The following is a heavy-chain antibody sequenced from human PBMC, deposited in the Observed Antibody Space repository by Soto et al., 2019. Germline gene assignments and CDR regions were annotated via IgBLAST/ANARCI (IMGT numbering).Heavy chain of an antibody. J-gene: IGHJ4*02. CDR2: IYFDGITT. D-gene: IGHD1-26*01. V-gene: IGHV3-74*01. Sequence: PXGSLTLSCTASGCTLDTHWMHWVRKAPGKGLVWVSRIYFDGITTNYADSVKGRLTVSRDNAKNTVDMHVNTLRDEDTAVYYSARGGPMGVDYWGQGTLVTVSS. CDR3: ARGGPMGVDY. CDR1: GCTLDTHW.